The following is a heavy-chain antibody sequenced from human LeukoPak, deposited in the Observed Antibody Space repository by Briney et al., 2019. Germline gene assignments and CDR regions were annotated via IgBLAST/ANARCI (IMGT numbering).Heavy chain of an antibody. CDR1: GFTFSSYA. J-gene: IGHJ4*02. V-gene: IGHV3-30*04. D-gene: IGHD6-13*01. Sequence: GGSLRLSCAASGFTFSSYAMHWVRQAPGKGLEWVAVISYDGSNKYYADSVKGRFTISRDNSKNTLYLQMNSLRPEDTAVYYCTRDSAGTNNNYFDYWGQGTLVTVSS. CDR2: ISYDGSNK. CDR3: TRDSAGTNNNYFDY.